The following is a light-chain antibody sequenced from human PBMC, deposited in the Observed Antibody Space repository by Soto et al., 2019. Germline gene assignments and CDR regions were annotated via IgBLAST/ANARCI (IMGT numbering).Light chain of an antibody. CDR3: SSYTSSSLYV. V-gene: IGLV2-14*01. CDR1: SSDIGGHHF. J-gene: IGLJ1*01. CDR2: EVT. Sequence: QSVLTQPASVSGSPGQSITISCTGTSSDIGGHHFVSWYQQQSGKAPKLVIYEVTDRPSGVSDRFSGSKSGNTASLTISGLQHEDEADYYCSSYTSSSLYVFGTGTKVTVL.